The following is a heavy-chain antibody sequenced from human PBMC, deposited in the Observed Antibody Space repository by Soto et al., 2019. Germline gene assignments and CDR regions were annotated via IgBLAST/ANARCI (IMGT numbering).Heavy chain of an antibody. J-gene: IGHJ6*02. Sequence: PGGSLRLSCAASGFTLSSYAMSWVRQAPGKGLEWVSAISGSGGSTYYADSVKGRFTISRDNSKNTLYLQMNSLRAEDTAVYYCAKSSKYYYYGMDVWGQGTTVTVSS. CDR1: GFTLSSYA. CDR2: ISGSGGST. V-gene: IGHV3-23*01. CDR3: AKSSKYYYYGMDV. D-gene: IGHD4-4*01.